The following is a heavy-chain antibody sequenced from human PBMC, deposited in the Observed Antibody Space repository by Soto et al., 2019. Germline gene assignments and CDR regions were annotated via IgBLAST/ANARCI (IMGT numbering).Heavy chain of an antibody. D-gene: IGHD6-19*01. Sequence: QVQLLQSGAEVKKPGASVKVSCKASGYTFTSYYMHWVRQAPGQGLEWMGIINPSGGSTSYAQKFQGRVTMTRDTSTSTVYMELSSLRSEDTAVYYYARDYAPVAGTHYYGMDVWGQGTTVTVSS. CDR1: GYTFTSYY. CDR2: INPSGGST. CDR3: ARDYAPVAGTHYYGMDV. V-gene: IGHV1-46*01. J-gene: IGHJ6*02.